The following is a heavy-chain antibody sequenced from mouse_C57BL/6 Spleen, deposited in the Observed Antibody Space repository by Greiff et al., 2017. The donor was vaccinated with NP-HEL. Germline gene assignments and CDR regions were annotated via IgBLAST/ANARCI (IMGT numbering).Heavy chain of an antibody. CDR1: GFSFNTYA. J-gene: IGHJ4*01. CDR3: VRGAMDD. Sequence: EVKVVESGGGLVQPKGSLKLSCAASGFSFNTYAMNWVRQAPGKGLEWVACIRSKSNNYATYYADSVKDRFTISRDDSESMLYLQMNNLKTEDTAMYYCVRGAMDDWGQGTSVTVSS. CDR2: IRSKSNNYAT. V-gene: IGHV10-1*01.